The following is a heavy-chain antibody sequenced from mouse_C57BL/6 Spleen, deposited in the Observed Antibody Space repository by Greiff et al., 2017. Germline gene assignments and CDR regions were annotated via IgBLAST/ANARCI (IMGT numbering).Heavy chain of an antibody. Sequence: EVQRVESGPELVKPGASVKISCKASGYSFTDYNMNWVKQSNGKSLEWIGVINPNYGTTSYNQKFKGKATLTVDQSSSTAYMQLNSLTSEDSAVYYCARGGIYYDYDEVWFAYWGQGTLVTVSA. J-gene: IGHJ3*01. V-gene: IGHV1-39*01. CDR2: INPNYGTT. CDR1: GYSFTDYN. CDR3: ARGGIYYDYDEVWFAY. D-gene: IGHD2-4*01.